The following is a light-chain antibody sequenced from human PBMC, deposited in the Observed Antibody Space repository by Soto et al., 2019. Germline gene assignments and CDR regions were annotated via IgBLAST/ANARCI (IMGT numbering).Light chain of an antibody. CDR3: AVWDDTLKAVV. J-gene: IGLJ2*01. CDR1: SSNVGSNT. Sequence: QSVVTQPPSASGTPGQRVTISCSGSSSNVGSNTVDWYQLLPGTAPKLLIYHNNQPPSGVPDRLSGSKSGTSASLAISGLQSEDEADYYCAVWDDTLKAVVFGGGTKLTVL. CDR2: HNN. V-gene: IGLV1-44*01.